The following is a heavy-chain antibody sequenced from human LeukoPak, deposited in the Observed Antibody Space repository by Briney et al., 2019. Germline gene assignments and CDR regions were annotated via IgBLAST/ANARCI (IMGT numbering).Heavy chain of an antibody. CDR3: ARDTTGTPGFDY. CDR1: GGTFSSYA. D-gene: IGHD1-1*01. V-gene: IGHV1-69*05. CDR2: IIPIFGTA. Sequence: ASVKVSCKASGGTFSSYAISWVRQAPGQGLEWMGGIIPIFGTANYAQKFQGRVTITTDESTSTAYMELSSLRSEDTAVYYCARDTTGTPGFDYWGQGTLVTVSS. J-gene: IGHJ4*02.